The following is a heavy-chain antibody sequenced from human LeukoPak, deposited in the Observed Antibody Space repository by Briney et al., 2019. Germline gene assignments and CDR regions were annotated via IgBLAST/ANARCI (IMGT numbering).Heavy chain of an antibody. V-gene: IGHV4-39*07. CDR1: GGSISSSNNY. Sequence: SETLSLTCIVSGGSISSSNNYWGWIRQPPGKGLEWIGSIYYSGSTNYNPSLKSRVTISIDTSKNQFSLKLNSVTAADTAVYYCARDIRLSFWGQGTLVTVSS. D-gene: IGHD2-2*02. J-gene: IGHJ4*02. CDR2: IYYSGST. CDR3: ARDIRLSF.